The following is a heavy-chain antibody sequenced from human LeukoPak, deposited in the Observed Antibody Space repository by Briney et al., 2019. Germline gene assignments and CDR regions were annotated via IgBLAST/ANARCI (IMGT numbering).Heavy chain of an antibody. V-gene: IGHV3-11*04. Sequence: GGSLRLSCAASGFTFRDYYMSWIRQAPGKGLERVSDISSSCSARYYSDSLKGRCTTSRDNSKHTLYIQMNSLRAEDTAVYYCAMGRGRYTVTTRPLDYWGQGTLVTVSS. CDR2: ISSSCSAR. J-gene: IGHJ4*02. CDR1: GFTFRDYY. CDR3: AMGRGRYTVTTRPLDY. D-gene: IGHD4-17*01.